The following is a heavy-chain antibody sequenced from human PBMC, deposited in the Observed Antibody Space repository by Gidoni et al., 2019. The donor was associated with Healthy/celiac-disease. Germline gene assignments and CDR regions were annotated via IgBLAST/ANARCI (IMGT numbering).Heavy chain of an antibody. CDR2: TRYDGSST. J-gene: IGHJ6*03. Sequence: QVQLVESGGGVVQPGGSVRLSCAASGFSFSSNDMHWVRQAPGKGLVWVAFTRYDGSSTYYGDSVNGRFTNSTDNSKITLDLQMERLRAEDTAVYHCAKDRFDYTDYYSYYDMDVWGKGTTVTVSS. CDR3: AKDRFDYTDYYSYYDMDV. V-gene: IGHV3-30*02. CDR1: GFSFSSND. D-gene: IGHD4-4*01.